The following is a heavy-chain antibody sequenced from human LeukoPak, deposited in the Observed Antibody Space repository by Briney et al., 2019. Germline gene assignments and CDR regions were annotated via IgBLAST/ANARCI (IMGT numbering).Heavy chain of an antibody. CDR2: IIPIFGTA. Sequence: ASVKVSRKASGGTFSSYAISWVRQAPGQGLEWMGGIIPIFGTANYAQKFQGRVTITTDESTSTAYMELSSLRSEDTAVYYCARVHCSSTSCWPPAFDYWGQGTLVTVSS. J-gene: IGHJ4*02. D-gene: IGHD2-2*01. CDR1: GGTFSSYA. CDR3: ARVHCSSTSCWPPAFDY. V-gene: IGHV1-69*05.